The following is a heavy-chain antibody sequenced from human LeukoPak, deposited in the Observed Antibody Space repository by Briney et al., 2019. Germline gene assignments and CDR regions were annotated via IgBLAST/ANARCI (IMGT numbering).Heavy chain of an antibody. V-gene: IGHV4-30-4*01. CDR2: IHHSGTT. J-gene: IGHJ4*02. CDR3: AGRGYAMAY. Sequence: SETLSLTCSVSGGSISGTDYYWSWIRQPPGKGLEWIGYIHHSGTTSYNPSLKSRITISVDPSMNQFSLKLTPMTAADTAVYYCAGRGYAMAYWGQGTLVTVSS. D-gene: IGHD5-12*01. CDR1: GGSISGTDYY.